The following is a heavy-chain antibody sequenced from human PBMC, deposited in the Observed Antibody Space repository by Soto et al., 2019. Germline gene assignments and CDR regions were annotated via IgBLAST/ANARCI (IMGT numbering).Heavy chain of an antibody. CDR3: ARVGVGILVEADQGEGYYGMDV. CDR1: GYTFTGYY. J-gene: IGHJ6*02. Sequence: ASVKVSCKASGYTFTGYYMHWVRQAPGQGLEWMGWINPNSGGTNYAQKFQGWVTMTRDTSISTAYMELSRLRSDDTAVYYCARVGVGILVEADQGEGYYGMDVWGQGTTVTVSS. D-gene: IGHD3-16*01. V-gene: IGHV1-2*04. CDR2: INPNSGGT.